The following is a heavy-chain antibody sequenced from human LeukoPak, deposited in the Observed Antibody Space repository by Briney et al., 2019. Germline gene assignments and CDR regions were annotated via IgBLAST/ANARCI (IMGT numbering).Heavy chain of an antibody. CDR3: ARVRIAGADFEY. D-gene: IGHD6-19*01. J-gene: IGHJ4*01. CDR1: GGSVSSCSYY. CDR2: IYYSGST. V-gene: IGHV4-61*01. Sequence: TSETLSLTCTVSGGSVSSCSYYWRWIRQPPGKGLEWIGYIYYSGSTNYNPSLKSRVTISVDTSKNQFTLKLSSVTAADTAVYYCARVRIAGADFEYWGHRNQVTVSS.